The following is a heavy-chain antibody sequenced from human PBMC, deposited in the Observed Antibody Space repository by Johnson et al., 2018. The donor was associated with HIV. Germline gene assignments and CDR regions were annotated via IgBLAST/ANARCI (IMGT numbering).Heavy chain of an antibody. Sequence: QMLLVESGGGLVQPGGSLRLSCAASGFTVSSNYMSWVRQAPGKGLEWVAFIRSDGSNKYYVDSVKGRFTISRDNYKNTLYLQMNSLRAEDTAVYYCARRTVTALFDIWGQGTLVTVSS. V-gene: IGHV3-33*08. CDR1: GFTVSSNY. CDR3: ARRTVTALFDI. J-gene: IGHJ3*02. CDR2: IRSDGSNK. D-gene: IGHD4-17*01.